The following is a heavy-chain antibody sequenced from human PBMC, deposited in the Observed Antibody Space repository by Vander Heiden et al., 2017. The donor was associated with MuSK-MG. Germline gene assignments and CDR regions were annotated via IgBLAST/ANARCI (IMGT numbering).Heavy chain of an antibody. J-gene: IGHJ5*02. D-gene: IGHD1-1*01. Sequence: QVQLQQCGAGLLKPSETLSLTCAVYGGSFSGYDWSWIRQPPGKGLEWIGEINHSGSTNDNPSLKSRVTISVDTSKNQFSMKMSSVTAADTAVYYDARGLEGDRLDPWGQGTMVTVCS. CDR1: GGSFSGYD. CDR3: ARGLEGDRLDP. CDR2: INHSGST. V-gene: IGHV4-34*01.